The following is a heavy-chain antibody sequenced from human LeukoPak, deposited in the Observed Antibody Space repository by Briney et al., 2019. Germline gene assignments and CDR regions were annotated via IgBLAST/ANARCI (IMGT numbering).Heavy chain of an antibody. CDR2: INPNSGGT. V-gene: IGHV1-2*02. J-gene: IGHJ4*02. CDR1: GYTFTGYY. CDR3: ARRQLERPRLFDY. D-gene: IGHD1-1*01. Sequence: ASVKVSCKASGYTFTGYYMHWVRQAPGQGLEWMGWINPNSGGTNYAQKFQGMVTMTRDTSISTAYMELSRLRSDDTAVYYCARRQLERPRLFDYWGQGTLVTVSS.